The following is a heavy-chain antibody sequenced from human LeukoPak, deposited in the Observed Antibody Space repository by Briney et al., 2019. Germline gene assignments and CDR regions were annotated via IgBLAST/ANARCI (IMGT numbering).Heavy chain of an antibody. V-gene: IGHV1-69*04. Sequence: WASVKVSCKASGGTFSSYAISWVRQAPGQGLEWMGRIIPILGIANYAQKFQGRVTMTRNTSISTAYMELSSLRSEDTAVYYCARNSLRYYYGSGSYTSYGMDVWGQGTTVTVSS. CDR2: IIPILGIA. CDR3: ARNSLRYYYGSGSYTSYGMDV. J-gene: IGHJ6*02. CDR1: GGTFSSYA. D-gene: IGHD3-10*01.